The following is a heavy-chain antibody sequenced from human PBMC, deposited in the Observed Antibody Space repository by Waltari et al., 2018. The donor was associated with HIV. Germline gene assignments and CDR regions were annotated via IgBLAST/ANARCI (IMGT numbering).Heavy chain of an antibody. CDR2: IYYSGST. Sequence: QLQLQESGPGLVKPSETLSLTCTVSGGSISSSSYYWGWIRQPPGKGLEWIGSIYYSGSTYYNPSLKSRVTISVDTSKNQFSLKLSSVTAADTAVYYCARGGQLEGCDYWGQGTLVTVSS. J-gene: IGHJ4*02. V-gene: IGHV4-39*07. CDR3: ARGGQLEGCDY. CDR1: GGSISSSSYY. D-gene: IGHD5-18*01.